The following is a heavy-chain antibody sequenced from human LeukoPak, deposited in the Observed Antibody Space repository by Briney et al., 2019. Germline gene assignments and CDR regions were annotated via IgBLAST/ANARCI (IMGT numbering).Heavy chain of an antibody. Sequence: GASVKVSCKASGYTFTSYGFNWVRQAPGQGLEWMGWIIAYNGNTNYAQKLQGRVTMTTDTSTSTAYMELRSLRSDDTAVYYCASVYNHGMDVWGQGTTVIVSS. V-gene: IGHV1-18*01. J-gene: IGHJ6*02. CDR1: GYTFTSYG. CDR2: IIAYNGNT. CDR3: ASVYNHGMDV.